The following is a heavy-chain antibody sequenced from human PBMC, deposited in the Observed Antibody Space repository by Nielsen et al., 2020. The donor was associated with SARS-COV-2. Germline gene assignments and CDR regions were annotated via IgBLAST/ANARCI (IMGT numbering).Heavy chain of an antibody. J-gene: IGHJ6*02. CDR1: GYSFTSYW. D-gene: IGHD2-2*01. V-gene: IGHV5-51*01. CDR2: IYPGDSDT. CDR3: ARHEGYCSSTSCFGYGMDV. Sequence: GESLKISCKGSGYSFTSYWIGWVRQMPGKGLEWMGIIYPGDSDTRYSPSFQGQVTISADKSISTAYLQWSSLKASDTAMYYCARHEGYCSSTSCFGYGMDVWGQGTTVTVS.